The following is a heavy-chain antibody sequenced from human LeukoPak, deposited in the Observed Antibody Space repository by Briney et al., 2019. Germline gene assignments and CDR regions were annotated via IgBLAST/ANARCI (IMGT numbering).Heavy chain of an antibody. D-gene: IGHD6-19*01. J-gene: IGHJ4*02. V-gene: IGHV1-2*02. CDR1: GYTFTGYY. CDR3: ARERAQWLVRDGFDY. CDR2: INPNSGGT. Sequence: ASVKVSCKASGYTFTGYYMHWVRQAPGQGLEWMGWINPNSGGTNYAQKFQGRVTMTRDTSISTAYMELSRLRSDDTAVYYRARERAQWLVRDGFDYWGQGTLVTVSS.